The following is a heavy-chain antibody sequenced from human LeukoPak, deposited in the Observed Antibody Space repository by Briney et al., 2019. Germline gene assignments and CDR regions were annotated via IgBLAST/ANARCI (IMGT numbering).Heavy chain of an antibody. V-gene: IGHV4-59*01. J-gene: IGHJ6*03. D-gene: IGHD1-26*01. CDR1: GGSISSYY. CDR3: ASYSGSYWTGYYYYYMVV. Sequence: SETLSLTCTVSGGSISSYYWSWIRQPPGKGLEWIGYIYYSGSTNYNPSLKSRVTISVDTSKNQFSLKLSSVTAADTAVYYCASYSGSYWTGYYYYYMVVWGKGTTVTVSS. CDR2: IYYSGST.